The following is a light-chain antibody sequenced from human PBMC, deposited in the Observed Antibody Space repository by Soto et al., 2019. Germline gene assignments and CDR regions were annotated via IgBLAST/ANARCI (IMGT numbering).Light chain of an antibody. V-gene: IGLV2-14*01. CDR3: TSYTTSNTLA. CDR2: EVS. Sequence: QSALTQPASVSGSPGQSITISCTGTTSDVGGYTYVSWYQQHPSKAPRLMIYEVSNRPSGVSSRFSGSKSGNTASLTISGLQAEDEADYYCTSYTTSNTLAFGGGTKLTVL. CDR1: TSDVGGYTY. J-gene: IGLJ2*01.